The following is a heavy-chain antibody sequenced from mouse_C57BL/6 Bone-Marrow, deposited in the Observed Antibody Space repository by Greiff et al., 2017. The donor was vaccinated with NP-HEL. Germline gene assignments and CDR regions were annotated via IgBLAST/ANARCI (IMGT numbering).Heavy chain of an antibody. Sequence: VQLQQPGAELVMPGASVKLSCKASGYTFTSYWMHWVKQRPGQGLEWIGEIDPSDSYTNYNQKFKGKSTLTVDKSSSTAYMQLSSLTSEDSAVYYCARSLLRGNYCDYWGQGTTLTVAS. D-gene: IGHD2-12*01. J-gene: IGHJ2*01. CDR2: IDPSDSYT. CDR1: GYTFTSYW. CDR3: ARSLLRGNYCDY. V-gene: IGHV1-69*01.